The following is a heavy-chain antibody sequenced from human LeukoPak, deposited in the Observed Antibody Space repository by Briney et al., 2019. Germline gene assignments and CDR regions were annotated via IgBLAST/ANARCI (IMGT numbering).Heavy chain of an antibody. Sequence: PGGPLSLSCAASGFTFSNYLMSLVRQAPGKGLECVANIKEDGSEKYYVDSVKGLFTISRDNANNSLSLQMNSLRAEDTAVYYCARAGTTRGFQYWGQGTLVTVSS. V-gene: IGHV3-7*03. J-gene: IGHJ4*02. CDR1: GFTFSNYL. CDR2: IKEDGSEK. D-gene: IGHD2-2*01. CDR3: ARAGTTRGFQY.